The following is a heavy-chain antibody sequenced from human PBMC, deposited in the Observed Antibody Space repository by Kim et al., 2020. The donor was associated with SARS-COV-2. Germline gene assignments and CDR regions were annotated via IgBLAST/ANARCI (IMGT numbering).Heavy chain of an antibody. V-gene: IGHV4-59*01. CDR2: IYYSGST. D-gene: IGHD5-12*01. J-gene: IGHJ4*02. CDR1: GGSISSYY. CDR3: AREGYNGPVDY. Sequence: SETLSLTCTVSGGSISSYYWSWIRQPPGKGLEWIGYIYYSGSTNYNPSLKSRVTISVDTSKNQFSLKLSSVTAADTAVYYCAREGYNGPVDYWGQGTLVTVSS.